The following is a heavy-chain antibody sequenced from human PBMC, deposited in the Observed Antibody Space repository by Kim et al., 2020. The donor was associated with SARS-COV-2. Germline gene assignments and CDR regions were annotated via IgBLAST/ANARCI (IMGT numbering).Heavy chain of an antibody. J-gene: IGHJ4*02. V-gene: IGHV6-1*01. D-gene: IGHD1-26*01. CDR3: ARDLGVYSGSYYAFDY. Sequence: SVKSRITINPDPSKHQFSLQLNSVTPEDTAVYYCARDLGVYSGSYYAFDYWGQGTLVTVSS.